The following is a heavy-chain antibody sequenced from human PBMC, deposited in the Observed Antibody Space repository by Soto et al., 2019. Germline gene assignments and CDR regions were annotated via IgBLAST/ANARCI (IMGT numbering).Heavy chain of an antibody. D-gene: IGHD1-1*01. J-gene: IGHJ4*02. Sequence: PSETLSLTCSFSCGSINTVAHYWTWHPQPQGKGLEGIGSIYHTGSTYYSNSLRSRLTMSVDTSKSQFSLRLSTVTAADTAVYYCARATGTLRSRNCDYWGQGSLVTVSS. CDR3: ARATGTLRSRNCDY. V-gene: IGHV4-31*03. CDR1: CGSINTVAHY. CDR2: IYHTGST.